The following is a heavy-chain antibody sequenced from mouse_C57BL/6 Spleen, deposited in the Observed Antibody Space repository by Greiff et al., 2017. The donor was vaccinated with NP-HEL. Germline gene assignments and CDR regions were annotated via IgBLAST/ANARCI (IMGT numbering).Heavy chain of an antibody. CDR1: GFTFSDYG. Sequence: EVKLVESGGGLVKPGGSLKLSCAASGFTFSDYGMHWVRQAPEKGLEWVAYLSSGSSTIYYADTVKGRFTISRDNAKNTLFLQMTRLRSEDTAMYYCASDVMDYWGQGTSVTGSS. CDR2: LSSGSSTI. V-gene: IGHV5-17*01. J-gene: IGHJ4*01. CDR3: ASDVMDY.